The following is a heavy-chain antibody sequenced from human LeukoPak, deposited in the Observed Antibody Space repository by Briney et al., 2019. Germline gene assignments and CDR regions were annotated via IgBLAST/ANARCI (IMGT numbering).Heavy chain of an antibody. CDR1: GGSISSYY. CDR3: AILNGVVVPAAIPIPFDP. CDR2: IYTSGGT. D-gene: IGHD2-2*02. J-gene: IGHJ5*02. Sequence: PSETLSVTCPVSGGSISSYYWSWIRQPAAKGLEWIGRIYTSGGTNYNPSLKSQVTIPVDTSKNQFSLKMSSVTAADTAVYYCAILNGVVVPAAIPIPFDPWGQGTLVTVSS. V-gene: IGHV4-4*07.